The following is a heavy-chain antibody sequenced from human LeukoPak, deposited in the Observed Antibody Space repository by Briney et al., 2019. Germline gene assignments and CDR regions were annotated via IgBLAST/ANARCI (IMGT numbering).Heavy chain of an antibody. CDR3: ARVVSGSYPLFDY. CDR1: GFTFSTYG. V-gene: IGHV3-30*02. Sequence: GGSLRLSCAASGFTFSTYGMHWVRQAPGKGLEWVAFIRYDGSNKYYADSVKGRFTISRDNSKNTLYLQMNSQRAEDTAVYFCARVVSGSYPLFDYWGQGTLVTVSS. CDR2: IRYDGSNK. D-gene: IGHD1-26*01. J-gene: IGHJ4*02.